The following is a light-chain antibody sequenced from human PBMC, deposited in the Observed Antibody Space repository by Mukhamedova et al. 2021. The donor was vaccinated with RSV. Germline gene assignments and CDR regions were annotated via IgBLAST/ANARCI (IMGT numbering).Light chain of an antibody. CDR3: AAWDSSLSVVL. CDR2: AES. J-gene: IGLJ2*01. CDR1: NIETNY. Sequence: NIETNYVAWYQQLPGTAPKLVVFAESVRPSGSPDRFSGSKSGASATLDITGLQTGDEAYYYCAAWDSSLSVVLFGGGTQLTV. V-gene: IGLV1-51*01.